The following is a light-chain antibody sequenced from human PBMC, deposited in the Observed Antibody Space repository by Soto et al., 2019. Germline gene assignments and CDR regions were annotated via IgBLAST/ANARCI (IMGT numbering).Light chain of an antibody. CDR1: SSDVGAYKY. V-gene: IGLV2-8*01. CDR3: TSDVGSNNWV. Sequence: QSALTQPPSASGSPGQSVTISCTGTSSDVGAYKYVSWYQQYPGKAAKLMISEVRKLTSGVPDRFAGYKSDNTASLTVSVHQAEDEAYYYRTSDVGSNNWVFGGGTKLTVL. J-gene: IGLJ3*02. CDR2: EVR.